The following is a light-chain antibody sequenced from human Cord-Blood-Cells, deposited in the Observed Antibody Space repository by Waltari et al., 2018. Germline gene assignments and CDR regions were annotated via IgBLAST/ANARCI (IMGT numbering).Light chain of an antibody. CDR1: SSDVGCYNF. CDR2: EGS. V-gene: IGLV2-23*01. CDR3: CSYAGSSTWV. Sequence: QSALTQPAPVSGSPGQPITISCTGTSSDVGCYNFASWDQQHPGKAPTPIIYEGSKRPSGVSNRFSGSKSGNTASLTISGLQAEDEADYYCCSYAGSSTWVFGGGTKLTVL. J-gene: IGLJ3*02.